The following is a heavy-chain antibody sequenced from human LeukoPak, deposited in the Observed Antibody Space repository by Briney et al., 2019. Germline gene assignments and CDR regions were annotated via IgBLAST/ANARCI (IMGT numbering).Heavy chain of an antibody. CDR3: ARDYADTSSLDV. CDR2: VYYSGTT. Sequence: PSETLPLTCTVSGGSISGYYWNWIRQPPGKGLEWIASVYYSGTTNYNPSLKSRVTISVDTSNNQFSLKVRFVTAADTAVYYCARDYADTSSLDVWGQGTTVTVSS. J-gene: IGHJ6*02. D-gene: IGHD3-16*01. CDR1: GGSISGYY. V-gene: IGHV4-59*01.